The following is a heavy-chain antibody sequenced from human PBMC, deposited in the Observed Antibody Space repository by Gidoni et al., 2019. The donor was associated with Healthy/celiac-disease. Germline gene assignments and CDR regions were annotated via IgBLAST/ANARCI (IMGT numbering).Heavy chain of an antibody. D-gene: IGHD2-15*01. CDR1: GGSLSGYY. CDR2: INHSGST. Sequence: QVQLQQWGAGLLKPSETMSLTCAVYGGSLSGYYWSWSRQPPGKGLEWIGEINHSGSTNYNPSLKSRVTIAVDTSKNQFSLKLSSVTAADTAVYYCARGGSRWSSREFTYWGQGTLVTVSS. J-gene: IGHJ4*02. V-gene: IGHV4-34*01. CDR3: ARGGSRWSSREFTY.